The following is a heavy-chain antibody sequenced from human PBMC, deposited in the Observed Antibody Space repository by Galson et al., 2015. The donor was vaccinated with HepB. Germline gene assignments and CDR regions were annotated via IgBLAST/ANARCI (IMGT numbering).Heavy chain of an antibody. Sequence: SVKVSCKASGYTFTSYAMHWVRQAPGQRLEWMGWIIPGNGNTKYSRKFQGRVTITRDTSASTAYMELSSLTSEDTAVYYCARGAPSYDFWSAFDYWGQGTLVTVSS. J-gene: IGHJ4*02. V-gene: IGHV1-3*01. D-gene: IGHD3-3*01. CDR1: GYTFTSYA. CDR2: IIPGNGNT. CDR3: ARGAPSYDFWSAFDY.